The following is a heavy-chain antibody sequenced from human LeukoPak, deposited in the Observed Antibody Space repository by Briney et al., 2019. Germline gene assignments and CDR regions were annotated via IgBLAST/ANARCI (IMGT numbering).Heavy chain of an antibody. CDR2: ISSSSSYI. Sequence: PGGPLRLSGAASGFTFSSYSMNWVRQAPGKGLEGVSSISSSSSYIYYADSVKGRFTISRDNAKNSLYLQMNSLRAEDTAVYYCAREPSNYGDHYFDYWGQGPLVTVSS. D-gene: IGHD4-17*01. CDR3: AREPSNYGDHYFDY. J-gene: IGHJ4*02. V-gene: IGHV3-21*01. CDR1: GFTFSSYS.